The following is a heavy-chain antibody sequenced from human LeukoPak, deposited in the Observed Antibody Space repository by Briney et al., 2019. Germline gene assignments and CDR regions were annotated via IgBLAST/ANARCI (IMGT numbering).Heavy chain of an antibody. D-gene: IGHD5-18*01. CDR3: ARDQGHSYGPYYYGMDV. J-gene: IGHJ6*02. CDR1: GGSVSSTTYY. CDR2: ISSSSSTI. V-gene: IGHV3-48*02. Sequence: PSETLSLTCTVSGGSVSSTTYYWSWIRQPPGKGLEWVSYISSSSSTIYYADSVKGRFTISRDNAKNSLYLQMNSLRDEDTAVYYCARDQGHSYGPYYYGMDVWGQGTTVTVSS.